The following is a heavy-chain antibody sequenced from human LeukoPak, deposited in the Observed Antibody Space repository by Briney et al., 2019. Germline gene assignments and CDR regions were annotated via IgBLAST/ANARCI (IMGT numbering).Heavy chain of an antibody. J-gene: IGHJ4*02. CDR1: GGSISSSSYY. CDR2: ITGSGTSI. Sequence: PSETLSLTCTVSGGSISSSSYYWGWIRQPPGKGLEWVSGITGSGTSIYYADSVKGRFTISRDNSKNTLYLQMNSLRAEDTAIYYCAKSTLGDYWGQGTLVTVSS. V-gene: IGHV3-23*01. CDR3: AKSTLGDY.